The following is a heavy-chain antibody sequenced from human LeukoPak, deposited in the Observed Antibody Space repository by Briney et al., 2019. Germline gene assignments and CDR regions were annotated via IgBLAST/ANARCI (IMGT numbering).Heavy chain of an antibody. Sequence: GGSLRLSCAASGFTFSSYSMNWVRQAPGKGLEWVSSISSSSSYIYYADSVKGRFTISRDNAKNSLYLQMNSLRAEDTAVYYCARVPAFHAPDERKTAMVSGPSDYWGQGTLVTVSS. CDR1: GFTFSSYS. J-gene: IGHJ4*02. D-gene: IGHD5-18*01. V-gene: IGHV3-21*01. CDR3: ARVPAFHAPDERKTAMVSGPSDY. CDR2: ISSSSSYI.